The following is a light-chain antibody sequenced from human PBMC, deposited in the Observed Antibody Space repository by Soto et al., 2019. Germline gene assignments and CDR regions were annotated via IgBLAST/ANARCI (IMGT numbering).Light chain of an antibody. Sequence: EIVMTQSPATLSVSPGERATLSCRASQSVSSNLAWYQQKPGQAPSLLIYGASTRATGIPARFSGSGSGTEFTLTISSLQSEDFAVYYCQQYNNWPPHTFGGGTKVEIK. CDR1: QSVSSN. CDR2: GAS. CDR3: QQYNNWPPHT. V-gene: IGKV3-15*01. J-gene: IGKJ4*01.